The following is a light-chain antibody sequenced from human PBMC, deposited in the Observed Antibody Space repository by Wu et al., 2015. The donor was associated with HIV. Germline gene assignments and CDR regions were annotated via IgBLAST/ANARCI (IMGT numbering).Light chain of an antibody. CDR3: QQYGSSPRT. Sequence: VLTQSPGTLSLSPGQRATLSCRASQSINTKDLAWYQQKSGQAPRLLIYGSSIRATGIPDRFSGSGSGTDFSLTISSLEPEDFAVYYCQQYGSSPRTFGQGTKVEIK. V-gene: IGKV3-20*01. CDR1: QSINTKD. CDR2: GSS. J-gene: IGKJ1*01.